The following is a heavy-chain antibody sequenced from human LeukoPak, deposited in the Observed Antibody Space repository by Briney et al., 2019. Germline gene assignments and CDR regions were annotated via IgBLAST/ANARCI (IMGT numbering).Heavy chain of an antibody. Sequence: GGSLGLSCAASGSTFSSYSLNWVRQAPGKGLEWVSYISSSNTIYYADSVKGRFTISRDNAKNSLYLQMNSLRDEDTAVYYCARDMLYYDSSGYINWGQGTLVTVSS. V-gene: IGHV3-48*02. J-gene: IGHJ4*02. CDR1: GSTFSSYS. CDR3: ARDMLYYDSSGYIN. D-gene: IGHD3-22*01. CDR2: ISSSNTI.